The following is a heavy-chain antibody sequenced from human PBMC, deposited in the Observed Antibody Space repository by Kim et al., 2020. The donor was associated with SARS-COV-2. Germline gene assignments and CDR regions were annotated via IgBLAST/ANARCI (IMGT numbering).Heavy chain of an antibody. CDR1: GGSFSGYY. CDR3: ARRVRYFDWLFDY. D-gene: IGHD3-9*01. J-gene: IGHJ4*02. CDR2: INHSGST. Sequence: SETLSLTCAVYGGSFSGYYWSWIHQPPGKGLEWIGEINHSGSTNYNPSLKSRVTISVDTSKNQFSLKLSSVTAADTAVYYCARRVRYFDWLFDYWGQGTLVTVSS. V-gene: IGHV4-34*01.